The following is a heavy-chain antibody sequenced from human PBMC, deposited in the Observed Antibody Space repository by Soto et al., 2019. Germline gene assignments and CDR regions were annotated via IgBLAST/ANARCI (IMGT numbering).Heavy chain of an antibody. CDR2: IYDSGTT. CDR1: SYVIESGHY. V-gene: IGHV4-38-2*01. Sequence: PSETLSLTXVVSSYVIESGHYWGWVRQPPGKGLEWVGSIYDSGTTYYNPSLRSRVTISADTSKNQFSLSLTSVTAADTAVYYCARSPQYHTPGSSPFDYWGPGTMVTVSS. J-gene: IGHJ4*03. D-gene: IGHD2-15*01. CDR3: ARSPQYHTPGSSPFDY.